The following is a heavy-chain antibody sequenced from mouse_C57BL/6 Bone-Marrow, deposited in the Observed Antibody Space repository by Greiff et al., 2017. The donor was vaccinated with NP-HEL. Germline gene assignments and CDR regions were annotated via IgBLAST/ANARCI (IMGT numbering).Heavy chain of an antibody. Sequence: QVQLQQSGAELVKPGASVKISCKASGYAFSSYWMNWVKQRPGKGLEWIGQIYPGDGDTNYNGKFKGKATLTADKSSSTAYMQLSSLTSEDSAVYFCARGGLPNLSWFAYWGQGTLVTVSA. CDR3: ARGGLPNLSWFAY. J-gene: IGHJ3*01. D-gene: IGHD3-1*01. CDR2: IYPGDGDT. CDR1: GYAFSSYW. V-gene: IGHV1-80*01.